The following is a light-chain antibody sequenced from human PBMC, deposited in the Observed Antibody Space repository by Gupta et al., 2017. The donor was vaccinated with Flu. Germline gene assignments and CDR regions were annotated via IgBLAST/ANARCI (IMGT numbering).Light chain of an antibody. Sequence: DIVMTPSPHSLAVSLGARATINCKSSQSGLYSSNNKSYLAWYQQKPGQPPKLLIYGASTRESGVPDRFSGSGSGTDFTLTIISRQAEDVAVYYCHQEYSTSYTFGQGTKVEIK. CDR1: QSGLYSSNNKSY. J-gene: IGKJ2*01. CDR2: GAS. CDR3: HQEYSTSYT. V-gene: IGKV4-1*01.